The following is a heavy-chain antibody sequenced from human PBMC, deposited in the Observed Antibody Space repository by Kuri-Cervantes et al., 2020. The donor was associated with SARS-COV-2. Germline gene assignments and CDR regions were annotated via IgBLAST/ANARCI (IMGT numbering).Heavy chain of an antibody. CDR2: FNPNSGGA. CDR3: ARDRTGTRFHNIV. V-gene: IGHV1-2*02. J-gene: IGHJ4*02. Sequence: ASVKVSCKASGDIFTGYYIHWVRQAPGQGLEWVGWFNPNSGGANSAQNFQGRVSMTLDTSSNTAYMELSRLRSDDTAIYYCARDRTGTRFHNIVWGQGTLVTVSS. D-gene: IGHD1-14*01. CDR1: GDIFTGYY.